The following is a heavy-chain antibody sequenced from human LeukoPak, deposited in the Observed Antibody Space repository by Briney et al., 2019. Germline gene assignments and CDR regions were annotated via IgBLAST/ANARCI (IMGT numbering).Heavy chain of an antibody. D-gene: IGHD3-3*01. J-gene: IGHJ4*02. CDR2: ISAYNGNT. CDR1: GYTFTSYG. CDR3: ARSGRNFWSGYHDY. Sequence: ASVKVSCKASGYTFTSYGISWVRQAPGQGLEWMGWISAYNGNTNYAQKLQGRVTMTTDTSTSTAYMELSRLRSDDTAVYYCARSGRNFWSGYHDYWGQGTLVTVSS. V-gene: IGHV1-18*01.